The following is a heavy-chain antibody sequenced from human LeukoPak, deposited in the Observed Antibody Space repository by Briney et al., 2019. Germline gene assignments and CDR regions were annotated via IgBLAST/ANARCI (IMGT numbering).Heavy chain of an antibody. D-gene: IGHD6-13*01. J-gene: IGHJ4*02. CDR2: IRHDGGET. CDR3: AKDKYSSSRSSYFDY. CDR1: GFSFITYW. Sequence: GGSLRLSCAASGFSFITYWMGWVRQAPGKGLEWVANIRHDGGETYYVGSVKGRFTISRDNAKNSLYLQMNSLRAEDTALYYCAKDKYSSSRSSYFDYWGQGTLVTVSS. V-gene: IGHV3-7*03.